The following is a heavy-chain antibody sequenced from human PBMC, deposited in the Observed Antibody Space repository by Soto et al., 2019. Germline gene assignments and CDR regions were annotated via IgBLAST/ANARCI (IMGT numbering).Heavy chain of an antibody. CDR1: GFTVSSNY. D-gene: IGHD7-27*01. J-gene: IGHJ3*02. CDR2: IYSGGST. CDR3: ARNLKSGDVGDAFDI. Sequence: GGSLRLSCVASGFTVSSNYMSWVRQAPGKGLEWVSVIYSGGSTYYADSVKGRFTISRHNSKNTLYLQMNSLRAEDTAVYYCARNLKSGDVGDAFDIWGQGTMVTVSS. V-gene: IGHV3-53*04.